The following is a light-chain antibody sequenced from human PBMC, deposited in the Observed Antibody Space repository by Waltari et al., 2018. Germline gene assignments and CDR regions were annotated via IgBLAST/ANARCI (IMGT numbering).Light chain of an antibody. CDR2: DAS. CDR1: RAITNY. J-gene: IGKJ4*01. V-gene: IGKV1-39*01. CDR3: QQSHSAPLA. Sequence: DIQMTQSPSSLSASVGDRVTITCRASRAITNYVNWYQQRPGLAPKLLFYDASTLQGGVPTRFSGRGSGTDFTLTISGLQIEDFATYYCQQSHSAPLAFGGGTRLEI.